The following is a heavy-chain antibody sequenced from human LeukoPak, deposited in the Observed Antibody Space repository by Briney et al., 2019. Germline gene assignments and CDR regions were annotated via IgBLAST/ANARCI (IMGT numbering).Heavy chain of an antibody. Sequence: GGSLRLSCAASGFTFSSYEMNWVRQAPGKGLEWVSYISSSGSTIYYADSVKGRFTISRDNAKNSLYLQMNSLRAGDTAVYYCARELGGNTFDCWGQGTPVTVSS. V-gene: IGHV3-48*03. J-gene: IGHJ4*02. D-gene: IGHD4-23*01. CDR2: ISSSGSTI. CDR1: GFTFSSYE. CDR3: ARELGGNTFDC.